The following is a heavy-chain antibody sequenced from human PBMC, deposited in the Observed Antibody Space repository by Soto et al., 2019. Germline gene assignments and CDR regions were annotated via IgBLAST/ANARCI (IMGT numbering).Heavy chain of an antibody. CDR2: ISSSSSYT. D-gene: IGHD3-10*01. CDR3: ARDLRANYYYGSGSYDY. V-gene: IGHV3-11*06. CDR1: GFTFSDYY. J-gene: IGHJ4*02. Sequence: QVQLVESGGGLVKPGGSLRLSCAASGFTFSDYYMSWIRQAPGKGLEWVSYISSSSSYTNYADSVKGRFTISRDNAKNSLYLQMNSLRAEDTAVYYCARDLRANYYYGSGSYDYWGQGTLVTVSS.